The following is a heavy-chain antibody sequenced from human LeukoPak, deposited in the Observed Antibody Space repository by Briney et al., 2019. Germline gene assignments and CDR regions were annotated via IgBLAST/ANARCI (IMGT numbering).Heavy chain of an antibody. Sequence: SSVKVSCKASGGTFSSYTISWVRQAPGQGLEWLGRIIPILGIANYAQKFQGRVTITADKSTSTAYMELSSLRSEDTAVYYCATRRGYSGYESRDYWGQGTLVTVSS. CDR1: GGTFSSYT. D-gene: IGHD5-12*01. J-gene: IGHJ4*02. CDR2: IIPILGIA. CDR3: ATRRGYSGYESRDY. V-gene: IGHV1-69*02.